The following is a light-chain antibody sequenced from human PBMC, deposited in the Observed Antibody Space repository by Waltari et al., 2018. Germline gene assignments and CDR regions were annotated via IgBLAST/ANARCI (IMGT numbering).Light chain of an antibody. V-gene: IGKV1-5*03. Sequence: DIQMTQSPSTLSASVGDRVTITCRASQSISSWLAWYQQKPGKAPKLLIYKASSLENVVPSWFSGSGSGTEFTLTISSLQPDDFATYYCQQYNSYRTFGQGTKVEIK. CDR1: QSISSW. J-gene: IGKJ1*01. CDR3: QQYNSYRT. CDR2: KAS.